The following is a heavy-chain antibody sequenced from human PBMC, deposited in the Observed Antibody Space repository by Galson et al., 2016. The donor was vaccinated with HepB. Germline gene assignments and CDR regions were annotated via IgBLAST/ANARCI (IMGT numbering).Heavy chain of an antibody. CDR3: ARRSTYGDYDY. V-gene: IGHV4-28*01. CDR2: IHHSGGT. D-gene: IGHD4-17*01. Sequence: TLSLTCAVSGCSLSENYWWGWIRQPPGRGLEWTGYIHHSGGTFYTPSHKSRVTMAVDTSKNQFSLKLSSVTAVDTAIYYCARRSTYGDYDYWGQGILVTVSS. J-gene: IGHJ4*02. CDR1: GCSLSENYW.